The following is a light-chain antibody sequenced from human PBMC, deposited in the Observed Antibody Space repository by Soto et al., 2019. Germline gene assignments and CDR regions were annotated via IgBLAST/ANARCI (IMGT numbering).Light chain of an antibody. J-gene: IGKJ1*01. V-gene: IGKV3-15*01. CDR2: VAS. CDR3: QQYNNWPRT. CDR1: QSLTNPY. Sequence: VLTQSTGTLSLSQGYRATLFSRARQSLTNPYIAWYQQKPGQASRLLIYVASTRATGIPARFSGSGSGTEFTLTISSLQSEEFAVYYCQQYNNWPRTVGQGTKVDI.